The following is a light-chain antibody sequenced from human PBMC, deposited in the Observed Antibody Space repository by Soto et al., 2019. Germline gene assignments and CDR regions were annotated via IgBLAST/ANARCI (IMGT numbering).Light chain of an antibody. CDR3: QQYGSSPPT. Sequence: EIVLTQSPGTLSLSPGERATLSCRASQSVSSSYLAWYQQKPGQAPRILIYGASSRATGIPDRFSGSGSGTDFTLTISRLETEDFAVYYCQQYGSSPPTFGQGTKVDIK. CDR1: QSVSSSY. J-gene: IGKJ1*01. CDR2: GAS. V-gene: IGKV3-20*01.